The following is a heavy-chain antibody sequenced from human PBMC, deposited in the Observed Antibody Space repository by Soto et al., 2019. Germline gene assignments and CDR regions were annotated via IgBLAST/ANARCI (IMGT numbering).Heavy chain of an antibody. CDR3: AIHRMSSSWPYESDFDY. J-gene: IGHJ4*02. CDR1: GFTFSSYA. CDR2: ISGSGGST. D-gene: IGHD6-13*01. V-gene: IGHV3-23*01. Sequence: PGGSLRLSCAASGFTFSSYAMSWVRQAPGKGLEWVSAISGSGGSTYYADSVKGRFTISRDNSKNTLYLQMNSLRAEDTAVYYCAIHRMSSSWPYESDFDYWGQGTLVTVSS.